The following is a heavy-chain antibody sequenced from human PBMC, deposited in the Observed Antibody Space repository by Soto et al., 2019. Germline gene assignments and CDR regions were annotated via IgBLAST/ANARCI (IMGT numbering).Heavy chain of an antibody. CDR3: VTQRTTVPTQAYFDY. V-gene: IGHV4-39*01. J-gene: IGHJ4*02. D-gene: IGHD4-17*01. CDR1: GGCVTTSSYY. CDR2: VDYIGIG. Sequence: PSQTLSLTSPVSGGCVTTSSYYCGLIPQSQGKGLELIGSVDYIGIGYSKSSVQSRVTISVDTSKNRFSLSLNSVTASDTAVYFCVTQRTTVPTQAYFDYWRPGALVTVSS.